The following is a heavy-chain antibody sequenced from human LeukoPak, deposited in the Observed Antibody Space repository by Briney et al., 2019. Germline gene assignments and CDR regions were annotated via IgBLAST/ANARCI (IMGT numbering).Heavy chain of an antibody. CDR2: INPNSGGT. CDR1: RYTFTNYY. Sequence: ASVKVSCKASRYTFTNYYMHWVRQAPGQGLEWMGWINPNSGGTNYAQKFQGRVTMTRDTSISTAYMELSRLRSDDTAVYYCARDCSTVTTPYFDYWGQGTLVTVSS. CDR3: ARDCSTVTTPYFDY. D-gene: IGHD4-17*01. J-gene: IGHJ4*02. V-gene: IGHV1-2*02.